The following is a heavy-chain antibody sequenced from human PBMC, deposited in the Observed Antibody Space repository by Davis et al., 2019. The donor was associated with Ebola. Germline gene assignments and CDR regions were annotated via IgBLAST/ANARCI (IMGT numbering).Heavy chain of an antibody. CDR1: GFNFSDYG. Sequence: GESLKISCAASGFNFSDYGLHWVRQAPGKGLEWVAVTSFGGSNKFYADYVRGRFTISVDSSKNTVYLQMNSLDAEDTAVYHCARDGIAIFYYYGMDVWGQGTTVTVSS. D-gene: IGHD6-13*01. CDR2: TSFGGSNK. J-gene: IGHJ6*02. V-gene: IGHV3-30*04. CDR3: ARDGIAIFYYYGMDV.